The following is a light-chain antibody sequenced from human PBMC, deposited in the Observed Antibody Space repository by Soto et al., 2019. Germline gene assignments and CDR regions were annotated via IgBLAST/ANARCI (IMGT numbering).Light chain of an antibody. CDR3: SSYTSSSTLGV. J-gene: IGLJ3*02. CDR2: EGS. Sequence: QSVLTQPASVSGSPGPSFTISCTGTSRDVGGYNYVSWYQQHPRKAPKLMNYEGSKRPSGVSNGFSRCKSGITASLSISLHQAEDEPDYCRSSYTSSSTLGVFGG. V-gene: IGLV2-14*01. CDR1: SRDVGGYNY.